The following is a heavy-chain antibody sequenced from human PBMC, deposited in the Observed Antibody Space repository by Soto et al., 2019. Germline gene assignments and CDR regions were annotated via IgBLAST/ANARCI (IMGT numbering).Heavy chain of an antibody. J-gene: IGHJ6*02. CDR1: GGSISSGDYY. V-gene: IGHV4-30-4*01. CDR2: IYYSGST. Sequence: QVQLQESGPGLVKPSQTLSLTCTVSGGSISSGDYYWSWIRQPPGKGLEWIGYIYYSGSTYYNPSLKSRVTISVDTSKNQFSLKLSSVTAADTAVYYCARDASGVVASAPYHYYGMDVWGQGTTVTVSS. D-gene: IGHD2-15*01. CDR3: ARDASGVVASAPYHYYGMDV.